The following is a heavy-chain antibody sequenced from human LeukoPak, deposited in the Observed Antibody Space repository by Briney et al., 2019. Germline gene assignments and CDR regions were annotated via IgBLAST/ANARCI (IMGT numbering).Heavy chain of an antibody. CDR1: GYTFTGYY. CDR3: ARDYVSYGGNSYAFDM. CDR2: INPNSGGT. Sequence: ASVKVSCKASGYTFTGYYMHWVRQAPGQGLEWMGWINPNSGGTNYAQKFQGRVTMTRDTSISTAYMELSRLRSDDTAVYYCARDYVSYGGNSYAFDMWGQGTVVSVSS. D-gene: IGHD4-23*01. J-gene: IGHJ3*02. V-gene: IGHV1-2*02.